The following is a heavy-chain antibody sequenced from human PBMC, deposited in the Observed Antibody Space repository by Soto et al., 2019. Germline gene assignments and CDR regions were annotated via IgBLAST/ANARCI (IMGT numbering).Heavy chain of an antibody. J-gene: IGHJ6*02. CDR2: IWYDGSNK. V-gene: IGHV3-33*01. D-gene: IGHD4-17*01. Sequence: QVQLVESGGGVVQPGRSLRLSCAASGFTFSSYGMHWVRQAPGKGLEWVAVIWYDGSNKYYADSVKGRFTISRDNSKNTLYLQMNSLRAEDTAVYYGARVNGDYTLFGPLSYYYYGMDVWGQGTTVTVSS. CDR1: GFTFSSYG. CDR3: ARVNGDYTLFGPLSYYYYGMDV.